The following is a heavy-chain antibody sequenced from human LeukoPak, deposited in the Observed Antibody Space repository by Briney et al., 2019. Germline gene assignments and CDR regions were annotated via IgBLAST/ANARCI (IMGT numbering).Heavy chain of an antibody. CDR3: ARAVRDMVRGVLAFYFDY. V-gene: IGHV3-74*01. CDR1: GFTFSSYW. Sequence: GGSLRLSCAASGFTFSSYWMHWVRQAPGRGLVWVSRINSDGSSTSYADSVKGRFTISRDNAKNTLYLQMNSLRAEDTAVYYCARAVRDMVRGVLAFYFDYWGQGTLVTVSS. J-gene: IGHJ4*02. CDR2: INSDGSST. D-gene: IGHD3-10*01.